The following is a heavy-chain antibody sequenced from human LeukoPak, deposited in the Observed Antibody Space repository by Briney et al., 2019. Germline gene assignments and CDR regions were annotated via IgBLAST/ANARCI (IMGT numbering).Heavy chain of an antibody. CDR2: INHSGST. CDR3: ARGGWVLRFDSDRPKPEYYFDY. Sequence: SETLSLTCAVYGGSFSGYYWSWIRQPPGKGLEWIGEINHSGSTNYNPSLKSRVTISVDTSKNQFSLKLSSVTAADTAVYYCARGGWVLRFDSDRPKPEYYFDYWGQGTLVTVSS. J-gene: IGHJ4*02. D-gene: IGHD3-3*01. CDR1: GGSFSGYY. V-gene: IGHV4-34*01.